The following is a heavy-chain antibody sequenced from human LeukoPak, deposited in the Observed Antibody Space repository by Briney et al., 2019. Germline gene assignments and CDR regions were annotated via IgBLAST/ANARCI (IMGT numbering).Heavy chain of an antibody. D-gene: IGHD1-7*01. CDR2: ISGGGGST. V-gene: IGHV3-23*01. Sequence: PGGSLRLSCAASGFTFSSYAMSWVRQAPGKGLEWVSAISGGGGSTYYADSVKGRFTISRDNPKNTLYLQMNSLRAEDTAVYYCAKRKSLNWNYDYWGQGTLVTVAS. CDR1: GFTFSSYA. J-gene: IGHJ4*02. CDR3: AKRKSLNWNYDY.